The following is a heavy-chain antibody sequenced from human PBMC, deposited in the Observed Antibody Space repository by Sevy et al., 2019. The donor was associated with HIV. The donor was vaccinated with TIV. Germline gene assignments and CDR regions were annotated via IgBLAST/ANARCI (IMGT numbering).Heavy chain of an antibody. CDR3: AKGGGGYCSSTSCYNYYYYGMDV. D-gene: IGHD2-2*02. Sequence: GGSLRLSCAASGFTFSSYAMSWVRQAPGKGLKWVSAISGSGGSTYYADSVKGRFTISRDNSKNTLYLQMNGLRAEDTAVYYCAKGGGGYCSSTSCYNYYYYGMDVWGQGTTVTVSS. CDR2: ISGSGGST. V-gene: IGHV3-23*01. CDR1: GFTFSSYA. J-gene: IGHJ6*02.